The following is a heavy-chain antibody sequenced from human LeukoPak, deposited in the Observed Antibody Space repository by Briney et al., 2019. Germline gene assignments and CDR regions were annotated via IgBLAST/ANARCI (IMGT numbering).Heavy chain of an antibody. J-gene: IGHJ4*02. CDR2: IRYDGSNK. CDR1: GLTFSSYG. V-gene: IGHV3-30*02. Sequence: GGSLRLSCAASGLTFSSYGMHWVRQAPGKGLEWVAFIRYDGSNKYYADSVKGRFTISRDNAKNSLYLQMNSLKTEDTAVYYCTTDQDYYDSSGYPGYDYWGQGTLVTVSS. CDR3: TTDQDYYDSSGYPGYDY. D-gene: IGHD3-22*01.